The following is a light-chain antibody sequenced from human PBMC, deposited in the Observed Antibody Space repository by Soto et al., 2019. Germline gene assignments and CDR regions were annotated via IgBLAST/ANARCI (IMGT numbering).Light chain of an antibody. V-gene: IGKV3-15*01. J-gene: IGKJ4*01. Sequence: EIVMTQSPATLSVSPGERATLSCRASQNVGIDLAWFQQKPGQAPRLLIYGTSIRATGIPARFSASGSGTEFTLTINSLQSQDFAVYYCQQCNDWPLNFGGGTKVEIK. CDR3: QQCNDWPLN. CDR2: GTS. CDR1: QNVGID.